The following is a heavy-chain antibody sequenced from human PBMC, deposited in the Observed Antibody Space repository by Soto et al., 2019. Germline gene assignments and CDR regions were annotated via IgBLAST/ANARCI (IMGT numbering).Heavy chain of an antibody. CDR2: IYYSGST. CDR1: GGSISSGGYY. Sequence: SETLSLTCTVSGGSISSGGYYWSWIRQHPGKGLEWIGYIYYSGSTNYNPSLKSRVTISVDTSKNQFSLKLSSVTAADTAVYYCARGRGVRAAGKYYYYGMDVWGQGTTVTVSS. D-gene: IGHD6-13*01. CDR3: ARGRGVRAAGKYYYYGMDV. V-gene: IGHV4-31*03. J-gene: IGHJ6*02.